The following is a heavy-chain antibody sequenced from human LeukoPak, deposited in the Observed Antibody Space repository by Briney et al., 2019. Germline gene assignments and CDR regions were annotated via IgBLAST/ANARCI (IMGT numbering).Heavy chain of an antibody. CDR1: GFTFDDYA. V-gene: IGHV3-9*01. CDR2: ICWNSGSI. CDR3: AKTNYGDLLPGWFDP. Sequence: QPGRSLRLSCAASGFTFDDYAMHWVRQAPGKGLEWVSGICWNSGSIGYADSVKGRFTISRDNAKNSLYLQMNSLRAEDTALYYCAKTNYGDLLPGWFDPWGQGTLVTVSS. J-gene: IGHJ5*02. D-gene: IGHD4-17*01.